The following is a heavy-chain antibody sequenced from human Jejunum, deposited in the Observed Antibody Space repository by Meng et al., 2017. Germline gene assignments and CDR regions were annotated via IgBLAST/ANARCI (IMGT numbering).Heavy chain of an antibody. CDR1: VGSFSVYY. J-gene: IGHJ4*02. D-gene: IGHD3-10*01. CDR2: IDHSGST. Sequence: WGAVRFMPPETLSTTWPVYVGSFSVYYCGWIRQAPGKGLEWIGDIDHSGSTNYNPSLKNRVTISVDTSRNQISLNLNSVTAADTAVYYCARGGDPRAYYFDYWGQGNLVTVSS. V-gene: IGHV4-34*01. CDR3: ARGGDPRAYYFDY.